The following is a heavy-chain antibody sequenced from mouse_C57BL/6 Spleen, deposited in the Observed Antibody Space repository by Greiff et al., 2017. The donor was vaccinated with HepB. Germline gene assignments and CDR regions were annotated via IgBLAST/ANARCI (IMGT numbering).Heavy chain of an antibody. D-gene: IGHD2-1*01. Sequence: EVQLQQSGPELVKPGASVKISCKASGYSFTDYNMNWVKQSNGKSLEWIGVINPNYGTTSYNQKFKGKATLTVDQSSSTAYMQRNSLTSEDSAVYYCARSRDGNYRYYFDYWGQGTTLTVSS. CDR2: INPNYGTT. V-gene: IGHV1-39*01. CDR1: GYSFTDYN. CDR3: ARSRDGNYRYYFDY. J-gene: IGHJ2*01.